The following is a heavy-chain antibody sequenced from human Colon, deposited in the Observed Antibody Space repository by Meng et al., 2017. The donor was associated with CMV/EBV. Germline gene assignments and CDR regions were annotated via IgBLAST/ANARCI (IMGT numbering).Heavy chain of an antibody. J-gene: IGHJ5*02. Sequence: TFTSYEIIWMQQATGQGLEWVGWMNPGTGNAGYGRKFQGRATITRDTSINTAYMELISLTSEDTAVYFCARGKFQCTSTSCYFHWFDPWGLGTLVTVSS. CDR3: ARGKFQCTSTSCYFHWFDP. D-gene: IGHD2-2*01. CDR1: TFTSYE. CDR2: MNPGTGNA. V-gene: IGHV1-8*01.